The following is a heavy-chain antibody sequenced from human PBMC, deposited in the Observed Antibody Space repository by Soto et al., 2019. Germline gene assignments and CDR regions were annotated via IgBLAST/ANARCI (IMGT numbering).Heavy chain of an antibody. CDR3: VRDTTY. J-gene: IGHJ4*02. Sequence: EVQLVESGGGLVQPGGSLRLSCAASGFTFRTYLMQWVRQSPGKGLVWVSRIDGDGSNTVYADSVRCRFTTSRDNAKNTLYLQVNSLRAEDTAMYYCVRDTTYWGQGTLVTVSS. CDR1: GFTFRTYL. CDR2: IDGDGSNT. D-gene: IGHD1-26*01. V-gene: IGHV3-74*01.